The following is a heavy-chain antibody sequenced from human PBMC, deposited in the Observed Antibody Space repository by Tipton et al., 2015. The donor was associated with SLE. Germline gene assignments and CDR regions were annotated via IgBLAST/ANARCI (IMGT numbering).Heavy chain of an antibody. CDR1: GGSIRSNF. V-gene: IGHV4-59*08. Sequence: TLSLTCSVSGGSIRSNFWIWIRQPPGKGLEWIGYISNGGGTNYNPSLKSRVTISVDPAKNQFSLKLTSVTAADTAVYYCARGKVTWRGAIIGVDVWGQGTTVTVSS. D-gene: IGHD2-21*02. CDR3: ARGKVTWRGAIIGVDV. J-gene: IGHJ6*02. CDR2: ISNGGGT.